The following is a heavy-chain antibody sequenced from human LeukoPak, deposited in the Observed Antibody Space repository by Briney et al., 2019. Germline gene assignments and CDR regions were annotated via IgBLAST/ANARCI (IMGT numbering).Heavy chain of an antibody. CDR3: VYGSGSYYNLPFDY. CDR1: GYSISSGYY. D-gene: IGHD3-10*01. CDR2: IYHSGST. Sequence: PSETLSLTCTVSGYSISSGYYWGWIRQPPGKGLEWIGSIYHSGSTYYNPSLKSRATISVDTSKNQFSLKLSSVTAADTAVYYCVYGSGSYYNLPFDYWGQGTLVTVSS. V-gene: IGHV4-38-2*02. J-gene: IGHJ4*02.